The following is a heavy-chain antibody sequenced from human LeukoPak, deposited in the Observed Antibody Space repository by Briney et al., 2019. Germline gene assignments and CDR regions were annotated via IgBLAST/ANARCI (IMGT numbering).Heavy chain of an antibody. D-gene: IGHD3-10*01. Sequence: ASVKVSCKASGYTFTGYYMHWVRQAPGQGLEWMGRINPNTGGTNYAQKFQGRVTMTRDTSISTAYMELSRLRSDDTAVYYCARRPFFYGSGSPDAFDIWGQGTMVTVSS. CDR3: ARRPFFYGSGSPDAFDI. J-gene: IGHJ3*02. V-gene: IGHV1-2*06. CDR2: INPNTGGT. CDR1: GYTFTGYY.